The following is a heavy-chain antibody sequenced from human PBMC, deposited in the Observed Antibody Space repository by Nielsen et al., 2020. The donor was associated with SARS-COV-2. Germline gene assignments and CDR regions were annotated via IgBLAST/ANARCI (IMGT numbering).Heavy chain of an antibody. CDR2: ISGSGGST. J-gene: IGHJ3*02. CDR3: AKDLNYYDSSGYDAFDI. CDR1: GLTFSSYE. D-gene: IGHD3-22*01. V-gene: IGHV3-23*01. Sequence: GESLKISCAASGLTFSSYEMNWVRQAPGKGLEWVSAISGSGGSTYYADSVKGRFTISRDNSKNTLYLQMNSLRAEDTAVYYCAKDLNYYDSSGYDAFDIWGQGTMVTVSS.